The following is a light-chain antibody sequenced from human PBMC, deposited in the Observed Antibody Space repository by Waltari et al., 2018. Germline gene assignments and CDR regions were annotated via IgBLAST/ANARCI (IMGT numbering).Light chain of an antibody. J-gene: IGLJ3*02. CDR2: DTR. CDR3: LLSYSGARV. CDR1: TGDCTSGHY. V-gene: IGLV7-46*01. Sequence: QAVVTQEPSLTVSPGETVTLPCGSSTGDCTSGHYPSWFQQKPGPAPRTLIYDTRNKYSWTPAHFSGSLIGGKAALTLSGAQPEDEADYYCLLSYSGARVFGGGTKLTVL.